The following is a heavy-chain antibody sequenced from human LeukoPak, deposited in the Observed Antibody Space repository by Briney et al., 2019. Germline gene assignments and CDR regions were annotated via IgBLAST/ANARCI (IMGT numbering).Heavy chain of an antibody. CDR2: IYYTGST. V-gene: IGHV4-39*01. CDR3: ARTTHDYYYYGMDV. J-gene: IGHJ6*02. Sequence: SETLSLTCTVSGGSISSSSYYWGWIRQPPGKGLEWIGSIYYTGSTYYNPSLKSRVAMSVDASKNQFSLKLSSVTAADTAVYYCARTTHDYYYYGMDVWGQGTTVTVSS. D-gene: IGHD4-17*01. CDR1: GGSISSSSYY.